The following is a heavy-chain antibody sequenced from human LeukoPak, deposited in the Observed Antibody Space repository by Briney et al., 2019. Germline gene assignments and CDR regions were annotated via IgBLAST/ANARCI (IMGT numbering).Heavy chain of an antibody. CDR2: IYSGGTT. D-gene: IGHD2-8*01. CDR1: GFTISSNY. CDR3: ARDVVGFGVFDY. V-gene: IGHV3-66*01. Sequence: GGSLRLSCAASGFTISSNYMNWVRQAPGKGLEWVSVIYSGGTTYYADSVKGRFTISRDNSKNTLYLQMNSLRAEDTAVYYCARDVVGFGVFDYWGQGTLVTVSS. J-gene: IGHJ4*02.